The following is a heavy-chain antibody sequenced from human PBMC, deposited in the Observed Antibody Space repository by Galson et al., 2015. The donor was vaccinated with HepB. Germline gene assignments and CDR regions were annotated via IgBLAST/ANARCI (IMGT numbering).Heavy chain of an antibody. Sequence: QVQLQESGPGLVKPSETLSLTCTVSGGSISSYYWSWIRQPPGKGLEWIGYIYYSGSTNYNPSLKSRVTISVDTSKNQFSLKLSSVTAADTAVYYCARHQTMIVVAPGAFDIWGQGTMVTVSS. D-gene: IGHD3-22*01. V-gene: IGHV4-59*08. CDR3: ARHQTMIVVAPGAFDI. CDR1: GGSISSYY. J-gene: IGHJ3*02. CDR2: IYYSGST.